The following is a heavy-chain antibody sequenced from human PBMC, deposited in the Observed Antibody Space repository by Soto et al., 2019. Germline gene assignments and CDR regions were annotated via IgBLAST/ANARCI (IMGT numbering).Heavy chain of an antibody. CDR2: IYSGGST. CDR3: ARGNSGYDSETKYYYYYYYMDV. J-gene: IGHJ6*03. CDR1: GFTVSSNY. V-gene: IGHV3-53*04. Sequence: GSLRLSCAASGFTVSSNYMSWVRQAPGKGLEWVSVIYSGGSTYYADSVKGRFTISRHNSKNTLYLQMNSLRAEDTAVYYCARGNSGYDSETKYYYYYYYMDVWGKGTTVTVSS. D-gene: IGHD5-12*01.